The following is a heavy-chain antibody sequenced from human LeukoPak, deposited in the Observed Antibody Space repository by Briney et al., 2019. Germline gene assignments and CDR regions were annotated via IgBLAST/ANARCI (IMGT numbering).Heavy chain of an antibody. Sequence: GGSLRLSCAASGFTFSSYAMSWVRQAPGKGLEWVSAISGSGGSTYYPDSVKGRFTISRDNSKNTLYLQMNSLRAEDTAVYYCAKDSPITFGGVIALDFDYWGQGTLVTVSS. CDR1: GFTFSSYA. CDR3: AKDSPITFGGVIALDFDY. D-gene: IGHD3-16*02. J-gene: IGHJ4*02. V-gene: IGHV3-23*01. CDR2: ISGSGGST.